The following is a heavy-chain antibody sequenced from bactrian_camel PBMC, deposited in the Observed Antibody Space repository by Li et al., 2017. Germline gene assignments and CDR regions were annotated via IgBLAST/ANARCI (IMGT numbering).Heavy chain of an antibody. CDR3: VRDVDSTDGIPDFGY. J-gene: IGHJ6*01. CDR1: GFAFEFFY. Sequence: DVQLVESGGGLVRPGVSLRLSCVGSGFAFEFFYIYWVRQAPGKGLEWVSTVSNTGGTTYYVDSVKGRFTIARDNNKETVYLQMNSLKPEDTAVYYCVRDVDSTDGIPDFGYWGQGTQVTVS. CDR2: VSNTGGTT. V-gene: IGHV3S40*01.